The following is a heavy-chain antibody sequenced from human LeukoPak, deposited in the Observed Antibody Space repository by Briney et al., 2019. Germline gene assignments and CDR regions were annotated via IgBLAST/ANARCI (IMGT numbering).Heavy chain of an antibody. CDR3: ARGYDMAV. CDR2: IKQDGSEE. V-gene: IGHV3-7*01. Sequence: GGSLRLSCAASGFTLRSSWMTWVRQTPGKGLECVANIKQDGSEESYVDSVKGRFTISRDNAKNLLFLQMSSLRVEDTAVYYCARGYDMAVWGQGTTVSVSS. CDR1: GFTLRSSW. J-gene: IGHJ6*02.